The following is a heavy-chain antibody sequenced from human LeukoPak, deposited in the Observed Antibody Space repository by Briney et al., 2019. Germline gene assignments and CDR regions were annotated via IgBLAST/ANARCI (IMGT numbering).Heavy chain of an antibody. CDR2: IYYSGST. V-gene: IGHV4-31*03. J-gene: IGHJ5*02. CDR3: AGSNYDNWFDP. Sequence: SETLSLTCTVSGGSISSGGYYWSWIRQHPGKGLEWIGYIYYSGSTYYNPSLKSRVTISVDTSKNQFSLKLSSVTAADTAVYYCAGSNYDNWFDPWGQGTLVSVSS. D-gene: IGHD3-10*01. CDR1: GGSISSGGYY.